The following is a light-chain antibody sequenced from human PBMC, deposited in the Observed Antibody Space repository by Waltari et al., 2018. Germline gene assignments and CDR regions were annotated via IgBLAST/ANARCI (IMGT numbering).Light chain of an antibody. J-gene: IGLJ1*01. CDR2: EGS. CDR3: CSYAGSSTFYV. CDR1: SSDVGSYNL. V-gene: IGLV2-23*01. Sequence: QSALTQPASVSGSPGQSITISCTGTSSDVGSYNLVSWYHQHPGKAPKLMIYEGSKRPSGVSNRFSGSKSGNTASLTISGLQAEDAADYYCCSYAGSSTFYVFGTGTKVTVL.